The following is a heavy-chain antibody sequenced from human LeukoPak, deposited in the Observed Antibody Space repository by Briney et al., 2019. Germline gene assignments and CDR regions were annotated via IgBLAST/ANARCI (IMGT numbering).Heavy chain of an antibody. Sequence: SETLSLTCTVSGGSISTFYWSWLRQPPGKGLEWIGYTYYSGSTNYNPSLKSRVTISVDTSKNQFSLRLSSVTAADTAVYYCAREDPQTTVPEGLDVWGQGTTVTVSS. CDR1: GGSISTFY. CDR3: AREDPQTTVPEGLDV. V-gene: IGHV4-59*01. D-gene: IGHD4-17*01. CDR2: TYYSGST. J-gene: IGHJ6*02.